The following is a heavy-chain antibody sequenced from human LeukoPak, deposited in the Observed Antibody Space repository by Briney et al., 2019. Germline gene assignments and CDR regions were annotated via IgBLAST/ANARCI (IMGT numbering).Heavy chain of an antibody. CDR3: ARQTGSGLFILP. V-gene: IGHV4-38-2*02. Sequence: SETLSLTCTVSGYSISSGYYWGWIRQPPGKGLEWIGSIYYSGNTYYNASLKSQVSISIDTSKNQFSLRLTSVTAADTAVYYCARQTGSGLFILPGGQGTLVTVSS. J-gene: IGHJ4*02. D-gene: IGHD3/OR15-3a*01. CDR2: IYYSGNT. CDR1: GYSISSGYY.